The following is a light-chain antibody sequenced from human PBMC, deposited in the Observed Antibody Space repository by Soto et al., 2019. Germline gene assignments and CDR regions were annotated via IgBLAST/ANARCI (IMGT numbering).Light chain of an antibody. J-gene: IGKJ5*01. CDR2: DAS. CDR3: QQYHNWPIT. CDR1: QSVSSN. Sequence: EIVMTQSPATLSVSPGGSATLSCTASQSVSSNLAWHQQKPGQAPRILMYDASTRATGISARFSGSGSGTEFTLTISSLQSEDFAVYYCQQYHNWPITFGQGTRLEIK. V-gene: IGKV3-15*01.